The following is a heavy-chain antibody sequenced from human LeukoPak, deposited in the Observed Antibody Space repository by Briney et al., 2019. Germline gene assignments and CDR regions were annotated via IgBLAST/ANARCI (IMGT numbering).Heavy chain of an antibody. CDR3: ARSLGHPHYMGV. CDR2: ITAYNGNT. D-gene: IGHD3-10*01. V-gene: IGHV1-18*01. CDR1: GYTFTTYG. J-gene: IGHJ6*03. Sequence: EASVKVSCKASGYTFTTYGITWVRQAPGQGLEWMGWITAYNGNTNYAQNFQDRVTMTTDTSTSTAYMELRSLRSDDTAMYYCARSLGHPHYMGVWGKGTTVTISS.